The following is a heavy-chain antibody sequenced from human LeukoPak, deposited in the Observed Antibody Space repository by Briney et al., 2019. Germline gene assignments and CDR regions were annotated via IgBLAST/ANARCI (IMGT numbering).Heavy chain of an antibody. D-gene: IGHD3-22*01. CDR1: GYTFTSYY. Sequence: ASVKVSXKASGYTFTSYYMHWVRQAPGQGLEWIGIINPSGGSTSYAQKFQGRVTMTRDTSTSTVYMELSSLRSEDTAVYYCARGAYYYDSSGVFDYWGQGTLVTVSS. J-gene: IGHJ4*02. CDR3: ARGAYYYDSSGVFDY. V-gene: IGHV1-46*01. CDR2: INPSGGST.